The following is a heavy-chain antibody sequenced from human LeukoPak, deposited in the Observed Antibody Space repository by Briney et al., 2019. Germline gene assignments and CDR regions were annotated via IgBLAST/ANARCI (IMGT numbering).Heavy chain of an antibody. CDR2: ISYDGSNK. V-gene: IGHV3-30-3*01. Sequence: GGSLRLSCAASGFTFSSYAMHWVRQAPGKGLEWVAVISYDGSNKYYADSVKGRFTISRDNSKNSLYLQMNSLRAEDTAVYYCARASIGVVHNFDYWGQGTLVTVSS. CDR1: GFTFSSYA. D-gene: IGHD3-3*01. CDR3: ARASIGVVHNFDY. J-gene: IGHJ4*02.